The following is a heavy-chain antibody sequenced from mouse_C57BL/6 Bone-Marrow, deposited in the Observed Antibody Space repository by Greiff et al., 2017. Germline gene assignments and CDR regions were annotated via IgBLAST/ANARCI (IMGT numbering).Heavy chain of an antibody. CDR2: ISNGGGST. CDR1: GFTFSDYY. Sequence: EVQLVESGGGLVQPGGSLKLSCAASGFTFSDYYMYWVRQTPEKRLEWVAYISNGGGSTYYPDTVKGRFTISRDNAKNTLYLQMSRLKSEDTAMYYCARHSGGWYFDVWGTGTTVTVSS. CDR3: ARHSGGWYFDV. J-gene: IGHJ1*03. V-gene: IGHV5-12*01. D-gene: IGHD3-1*01.